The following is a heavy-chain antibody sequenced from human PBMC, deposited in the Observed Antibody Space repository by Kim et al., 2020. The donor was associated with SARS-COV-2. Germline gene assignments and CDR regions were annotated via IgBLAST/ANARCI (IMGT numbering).Heavy chain of an antibody. D-gene: IGHD3-22*01. J-gene: IGHJ2*01. Sequence: GESLKISCKGSGYSFTSYWISWVRQMPGKGLEWMGRIDPSDSYTNYSPSFQGHVTISADKSISTAYLQWSSLKASDTAMYYCAREYYDSSGYYYPWYFDLWGRGTLVTVSS. CDR1: GYSFTSYW. CDR2: IDPSDSYT. CDR3: AREYYDSSGYYYPWYFDL. V-gene: IGHV5-10-1*01.